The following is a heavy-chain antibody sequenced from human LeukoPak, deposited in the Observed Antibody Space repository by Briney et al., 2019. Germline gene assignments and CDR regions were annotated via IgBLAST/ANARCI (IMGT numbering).Heavy chain of an antibody. CDR3: ARVHLSSYNPLRFDY. J-gene: IGHJ4*02. Sequence: ASVKVSCKASGYTFTGYYMHWVRQAPGQGLEWMGRINPNSGGTNYAQKFQGRVTMTRDTSISTAYMELSRLRSDDTAVYYCARVHLSSYNPLRFDYCGQGTLVTVSS. CDR1: GYTFTGYY. D-gene: IGHD1-1*01. V-gene: IGHV1-2*06. CDR2: INPNSGGT.